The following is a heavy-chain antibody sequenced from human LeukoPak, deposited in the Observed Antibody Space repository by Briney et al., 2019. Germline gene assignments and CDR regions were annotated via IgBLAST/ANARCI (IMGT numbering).Heavy chain of an antibody. D-gene: IGHD3-22*01. V-gene: IGHV1-46*01. CDR1: GYTFTSYY. Sequence: ASVKVSCKASGYTFTSYYMHWVRQAPGRGLEWMGIINPSGGSTSYAQKFQGRVTMTRDMSTSTVYMELSSLRSEDTAGYSCARATSSGYYGYWGQGTLVTVSS. CDR2: INPSGGST. J-gene: IGHJ4*02. CDR3: ARATSSGYYGY.